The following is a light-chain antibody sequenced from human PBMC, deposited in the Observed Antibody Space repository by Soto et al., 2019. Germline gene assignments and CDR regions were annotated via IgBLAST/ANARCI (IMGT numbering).Light chain of an antibody. CDR3: QKYPRAPLT. Sequence: DIQMSQSPSSLSASLGDRATIXXRASQSLSYLNGDQQKPGTAPQLMCDSASPLQSLGPSLFSGSGSGTYFTLASSSLHPEDVATYSCQKYPRAPLTFGQGTKVEIK. V-gene: IGKV1-27*01. CDR1: QSLSY. J-gene: IGKJ1*01. CDR2: SAS.